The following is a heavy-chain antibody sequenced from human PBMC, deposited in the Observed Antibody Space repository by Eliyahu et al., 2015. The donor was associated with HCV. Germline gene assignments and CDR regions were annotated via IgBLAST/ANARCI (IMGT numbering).Heavy chain of an antibody. CDR1: GFTFXSYS. CDR3: ARGPTAVAGMRGVGWFDP. Sequence: EVQLVESGGGLVKPGGSLRLSCAASGFTFXSYSXNWVRQAPGKGLEWVSXTMSSGSSYIYYADSVKGRFTISRDNAKNSLYLQMNSLRAEDTAVYYCARGPTAVAGMRGVGWFDPWGQGTLVTVSS. V-gene: IGHV3-21*04. D-gene: IGHD6-19*01. J-gene: IGHJ5*02. CDR2: MSSGSSYI.